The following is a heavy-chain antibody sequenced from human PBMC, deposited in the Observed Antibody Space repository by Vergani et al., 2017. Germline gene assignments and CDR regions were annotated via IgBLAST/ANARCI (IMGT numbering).Heavy chain of an antibody. CDR1: GFTFIMHA. CDR3: AKDNVPGYYDSSGYCDY. V-gene: IGHV3-23*01. J-gene: IGHJ4*02. D-gene: IGHD3-22*01. Sequence: EVQLLESGGDLVQPGGSLRLSCAASGFTFIMHAMSWVRQAPGKGLEWVSSISSSSSYIYYADSVKGRFTISRDNSKNTMFLQMNNLRAEDTAVYYCAKDNVPGYYDSSGYCDYWGQGTLVTVSS. CDR2: ISSSSSYI.